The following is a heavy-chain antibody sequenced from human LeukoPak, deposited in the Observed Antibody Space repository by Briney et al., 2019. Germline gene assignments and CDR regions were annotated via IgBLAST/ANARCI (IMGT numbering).Heavy chain of an antibody. J-gene: IGHJ4*02. Sequence: SETLSLTCTVSGGSISSYYWSWIRQTPGKGLEWIGYIYYTGSTNYNPSLKSRVSIYVDTSKNQFSLRLSSVTAADTAVYYCARDAYYYGSGSYFFDYWGQGTLVTVSS. V-gene: IGHV4-59*01. CDR2: IYYTGST. CDR3: ARDAYYYGSGSYFFDY. D-gene: IGHD3-10*01. CDR1: GGSISSYY.